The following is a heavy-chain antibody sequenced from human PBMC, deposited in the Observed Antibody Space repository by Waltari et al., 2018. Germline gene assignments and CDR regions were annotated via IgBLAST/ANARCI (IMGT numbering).Heavy chain of an antibody. J-gene: IGHJ5*02. Sequence: QVQLVASGGGVVQPGWSLRLSCAASEFSFRNYGMHWVRQAPGKGLECVATILYDGRTKFYADFLKGRLTIFRDKSKSTLDMQMDSLRAEDTGVYYCAKDLGVNWKVSDTWGQGTLVTVSS. CDR3: AKDLGVNWKVSDT. CDR2: ILYDGRTK. CDR1: EFSFRNYG. V-gene: IGHV3-30*18. D-gene: IGHD1-1*01.